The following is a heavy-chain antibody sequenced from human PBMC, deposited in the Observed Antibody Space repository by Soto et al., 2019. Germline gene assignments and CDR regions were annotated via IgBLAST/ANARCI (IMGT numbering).Heavy chain of an antibody. V-gene: IGHV3-9*01. CDR1: GFTFDDYA. Sequence: PGGSLRLSCAASGFTFDDYAMHWVRQAPGKGLEWVSGISWNSGSIGYADSVKGRFTISRDNAKNSLYLQMNSLRAEDTALYYCAKGLPRASTVTTIFDYWGQGTLVTVSS. CDR2: ISWNSGSI. J-gene: IGHJ4*02. D-gene: IGHD4-17*01. CDR3: AKGLPRASTVTTIFDY.